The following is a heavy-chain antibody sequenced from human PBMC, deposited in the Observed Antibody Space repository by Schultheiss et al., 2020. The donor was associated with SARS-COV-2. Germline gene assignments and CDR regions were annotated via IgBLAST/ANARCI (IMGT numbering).Heavy chain of an antibody. CDR3: ARGRRNIVVVVAAHNWFDP. V-gene: IGHV4-61*08. D-gene: IGHD2-15*01. CDR2: IYYSGST. J-gene: IGHJ5*02. CDR1: GGSISSGGYY. Sequence: SETLSLTCTVSGGSISSGGYYWSWIRQHPGKGLEWIGYIYYSGSTNYNPSLKSRVTISVDTSNSQFSLKLSSVTAADTAIYYCARGRRNIVVVVAAHNWFDPWGQGTLVTVSS.